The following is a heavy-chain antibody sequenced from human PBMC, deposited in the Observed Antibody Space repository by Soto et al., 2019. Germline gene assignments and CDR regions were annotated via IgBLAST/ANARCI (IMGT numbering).Heavy chain of an antibody. CDR3: AKGSWWELPLYYFDY. V-gene: IGHV3-30*18. Sequence: QVQLVESERGVVQPGRSLRLCCAASGFTFSSYGMHWVRQAPGKGLEWVAVISYDGSNKYYADSVKGRFTISRDNSKNTLYLQMNSLRAEDTAVYYCAKGSWWELPLYYFDYWGQGTLVTVSS. CDR1: GFTFSSYG. D-gene: IGHD1-26*01. J-gene: IGHJ4*02. CDR2: ISYDGSNK.